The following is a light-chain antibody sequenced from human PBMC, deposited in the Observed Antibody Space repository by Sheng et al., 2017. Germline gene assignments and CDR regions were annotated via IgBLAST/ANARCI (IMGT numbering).Light chain of an antibody. CDR3: QQYDKWPLP. Sequence: EIVMTQSPATLSVSPGERATLSCRASQSISSYLAWYQQKPGQAPRLLIYGASTRATGIPARFSGSGSGTEFTLTISSLQSEDSAVYYCQQYDKWPLPFGGGTKVQIK. CDR2: GAS. J-gene: IGKJ4*01. V-gene: IGKV3-15*01. CDR1: QSISSY.